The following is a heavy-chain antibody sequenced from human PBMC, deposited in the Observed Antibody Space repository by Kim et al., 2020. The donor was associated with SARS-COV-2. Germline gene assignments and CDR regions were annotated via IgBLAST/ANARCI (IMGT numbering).Heavy chain of an antibody. J-gene: IGHJ4*02. CDR2: IYYSGST. CDR1: GGSISSSSYY. CDR3: ARPYSSSWFGDEIFDY. Sequence: SETLSLTCTVSGGSISSSSYYWGWIRQPPGKGLEWIGSIYYSGSTYYNPSLKSRVTISVDTSKNQFSLKLSSVTAADTAVYYCARPYSSSWFGDEIFDYWGQGTLVTVSS. D-gene: IGHD6-13*01. V-gene: IGHV4-39*01.